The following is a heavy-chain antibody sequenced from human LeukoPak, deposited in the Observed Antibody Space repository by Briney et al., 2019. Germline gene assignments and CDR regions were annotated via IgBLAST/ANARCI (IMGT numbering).Heavy chain of an antibody. D-gene: IGHD3-10*01. J-gene: IGHJ5*02. Sequence: GASVKVPCKASGYTFTSYDINWVRQATGQGLEWMGWMNPNSGNTGYAQKFQGRVTMTRNTSISTAYMEPSSLRSEDTAVYYCARRRSGSTMRRFDPWGQGTLVTVSS. CDR1: GYTFTSYD. CDR3: ARRRSGSTMRRFDP. CDR2: MNPNSGNT. V-gene: IGHV1-8*01.